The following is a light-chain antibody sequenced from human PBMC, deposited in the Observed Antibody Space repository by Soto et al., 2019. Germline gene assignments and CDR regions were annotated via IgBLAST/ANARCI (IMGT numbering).Light chain of an antibody. J-gene: IGLJ3*02. CDR1: SSNIGAGFD. V-gene: IGLV1-40*01. CDR3: QSYDSGLSGYV. CDR2: SNN. Sequence: QPVLTQPPSVSGAPGQRVTISCTGNSSNIGAGFDVHWYHQLPRTGPKLLIYSNNRRPSGVPDRFSGSKSATSASLAITGLQTEDEAVYFCQSYDSGLSGYVFGGGTQLTVL.